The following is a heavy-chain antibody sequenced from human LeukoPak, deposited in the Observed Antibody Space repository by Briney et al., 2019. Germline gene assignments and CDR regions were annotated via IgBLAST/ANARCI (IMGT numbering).Heavy chain of an antibody. D-gene: IGHD5-18*01. CDR1: GFIFSSYS. J-gene: IGHJ4*02. CDR3: ASWPGYSYGYDY. CDR2: ISSSSTYI. Sequence: GGSLRLSCAASGFIFSSYSMNWVRQAPGKGLEWVSSISSSSTYIYYADSVKGRFTISRDNAKNSLYLQMNSLRAEDTAVYYCASWPGYSYGYDYWGQGTLVTVSS. V-gene: IGHV3-21*01.